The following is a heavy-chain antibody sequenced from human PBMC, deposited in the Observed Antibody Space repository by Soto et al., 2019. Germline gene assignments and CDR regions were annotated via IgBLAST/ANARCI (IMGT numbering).Heavy chain of an antibody. Sequence: ASVKVSCKASGGTFSSYAMSWVRQAPGQGLEWMGGIIPIFGTANYAQKFQGRVTITADEPTSTAYMELSSLRSEDTAVYYCARLVYSSSVGSWGQGTLVTVSS. CDR2: IIPIFGTA. CDR3: ARLVYSSSVGS. D-gene: IGHD6-6*01. CDR1: GGTFSSYA. V-gene: IGHV1-69*13. J-gene: IGHJ5*02.